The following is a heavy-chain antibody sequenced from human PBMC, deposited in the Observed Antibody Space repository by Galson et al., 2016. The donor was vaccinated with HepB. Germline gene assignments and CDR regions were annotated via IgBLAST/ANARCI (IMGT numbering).Heavy chain of an antibody. CDR1: GFMFSDYY. CDR3: VRVGTSWGGDAFDV. D-gene: IGHD2-21*01. V-gene: IGHV3-72*01. J-gene: IGHJ3*01. Sequence: SLRLSCAASGFMFSDYYMDWVRQAPGKGLVWVGRVRHRARSYTTEYAASVTGRFTISRDDSRNPLFLQMKSLKPEDTAVYYCVRVGTSWGGDAFDVWGQGTMVTVSS. CDR2: VRHRARSYTT.